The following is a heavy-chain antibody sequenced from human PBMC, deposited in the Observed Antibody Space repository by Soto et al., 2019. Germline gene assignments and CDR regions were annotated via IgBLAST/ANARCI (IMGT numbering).Heavy chain of an antibody. CDR1: GGTFSNNV. CDR2: IIALFGTA. CDR3: ASNTGSYNGIDV. V-gene: IGHV1-69*01. J-gene: IGHJ6*04. D-gene: IGHD1-26*01. Sequence: QVQLVQSGAEVKKPGSSVKVSCKASGGTFSNNVFSWLRQAPGQGLEWMGGIIALFGTANYEQTLRGRVTIVADETTGTAYRGMTSMSSADTTVYYSASNTGSYNGIDVWDKSTTLTFSS.